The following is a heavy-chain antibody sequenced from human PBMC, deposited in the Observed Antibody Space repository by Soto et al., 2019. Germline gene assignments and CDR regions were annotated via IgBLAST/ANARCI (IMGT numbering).Heavy chain of an antibody. CDR1: GFTFSTYW. J-gene: IGHJ3*02. Sequence: GGSLRLSCAASGFTFSTYWMSWVRQAPGKGLEWVANIKQDGSEKFYVDSVKGRFTISRDNAKNSLYLQMNSLTAEDTAVYYCCQVAGDSSGWSGWDDAFEIWGQGTMVTVSS. D-gene: IGHD6-19*01. CDR3: CQVAGDSSGWSGWDDAFEI. V-gene: IGHV3-7*01. CDR2: IKQDGSEK.